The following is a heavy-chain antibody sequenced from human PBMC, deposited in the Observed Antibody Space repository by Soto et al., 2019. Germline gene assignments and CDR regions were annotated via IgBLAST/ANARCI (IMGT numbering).Heavy chain of an antibody. J-gene: IGHJ5*02. Sequence: ASVKVSCKASGYTFTSYGISWVRQAPGQGLEWMGWISAYNGNTNYAQKLQGRVTMTTDTSTSTAYMELRSLRSDDTAVYYCARDQVGVAANPTHEPSGQATLLHVSS. D-gene: IGHD6-19*01. CDR2: ISAYNGNT. CDR1: GYTFTSYG. V-gene: IGHV1-18*04. CDR3: ARDQVGVAANPTHEP.